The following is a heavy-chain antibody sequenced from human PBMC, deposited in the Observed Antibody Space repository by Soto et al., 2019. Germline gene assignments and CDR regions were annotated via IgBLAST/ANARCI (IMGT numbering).Heavy chain of an antibody. D-gene: IGHD1-26*01. V-gene: IGHV4-59*08. CDR1: GGSISSYY. CDR2: IYYSGST. J-gene: IGHJ6*02. Sequence: SETLSLTCTVSGGSISSYYWSWIRQPPGKGLEWIGYIYYSGSTNYNPSLKSRVTISVDTSKNQFSLKLSSVTAADTAVYYCAGLYSGSYYDYYYYGMDVWGQGTTVTVSS. CDR3: AGLYSGSYYDYYYYGMDV.